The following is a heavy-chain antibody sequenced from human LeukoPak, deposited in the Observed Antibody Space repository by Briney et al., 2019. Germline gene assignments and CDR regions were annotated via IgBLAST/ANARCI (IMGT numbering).Heavy chain of an antibody. Sequence: GGSLRLSCAGSGFTFPNYAMTWVRQAPGKGLEWVSAITSGGGTYYADSVKGRFVISRDNSKNTLYLQMDSLRADDTAVYYCAKASVVRGADDWGQGTLVTVSS. J-gene: IGHJ4*02. CDR3: AKASVVRGADD. CDR1: GFTFPNYA. D-gene: IGHD3-10*01. CDR2: ITSGGGT. V-gene: IGHV3-23*01.